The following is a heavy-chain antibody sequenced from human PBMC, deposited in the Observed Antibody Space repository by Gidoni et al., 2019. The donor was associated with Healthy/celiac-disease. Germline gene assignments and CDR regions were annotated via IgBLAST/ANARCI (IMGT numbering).Heavy chain of an antibody. V-gene: IGHV1-2*06. CDR2: INPNSGGT. D-gene: IGHD5-12*01. Sequence: QVQLVQSGAEVKKPGASVKVSCKASGHTFTGYSMHWVRQAPGQGLEWMGRINPNSGGTNYAQKFQGRVTMTRDTSISTAYMELSRLRSDDTAVYYCARLQDIVATTDAFDIWGQGTMVTVSS. CDR1: GHTFTGYS. CDR3: ARLQDIVATTDAFDI. J-gene: IGHJ3*02.